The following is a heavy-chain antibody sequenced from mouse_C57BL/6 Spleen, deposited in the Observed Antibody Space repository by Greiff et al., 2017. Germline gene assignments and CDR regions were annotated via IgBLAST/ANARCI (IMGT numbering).Heavy chain of an antibody. D-gene: IGHD2-4*01. Sequence: EVKVVESGGGLVKPGGSLKLSCAASGFTFSDYGMHWVRQAPEKGLEWVAYISSGSSTIYYADTVKGRFTISRDNAKNTLFLQMTSLRSEDTAMYYCAGDYDWFAYWGQGTLVTVSA. J-gene: IGHJ3*01. V-gene: IGHV5-17*01. CDR3: AGDYDWFAY. CDR1: GFTFSDYG. CDR2: ISSGSSTI.